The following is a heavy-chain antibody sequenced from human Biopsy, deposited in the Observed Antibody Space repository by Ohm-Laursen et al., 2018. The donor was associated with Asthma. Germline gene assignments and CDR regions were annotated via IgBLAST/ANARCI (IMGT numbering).Heavy chain of an antibody. CDR1: GFTFSSYS. CDR3: ASQSSGPDFWSGYYYFDY. J-gene: IGHJ4*02. CDR2: ISSSSSTI. V-gene: IGHV3-48*02. D-gene: IGHD3-3*01. Sequence: SLRLSCAASGFTFSSYSMNWVRQAPGKGLEWVSYISSSSSTIYYADSVKGRFTISRDNAKNPLYLQMNSLRDEDTAVYYCASQSSGPDFWSGYYYFDYWGQGTLVTVSS.